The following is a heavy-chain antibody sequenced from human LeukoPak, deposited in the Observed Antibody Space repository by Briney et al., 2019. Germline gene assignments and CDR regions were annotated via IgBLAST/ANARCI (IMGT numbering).Heavy chain of an antibody. CDR2: ISGSGGST. CDR3: AKDRKKFKGSYSGLYFDY. V-gene: IGHV3-23*01. J-gene: IGHJ4*02. D-gene: IGHD1-26*01. Sequence: GGSLRLSCAASGFAFSGYAMNWVRQAPGKGLEWVSAISGSGGSTYYADSVKGRFTISRDNSKNTLYLQMNSLRAEDMAVYYCAKDRKKFKGSYSGLYFDYWGQGTLVTVSS. CDR1: GFAFSGYA.